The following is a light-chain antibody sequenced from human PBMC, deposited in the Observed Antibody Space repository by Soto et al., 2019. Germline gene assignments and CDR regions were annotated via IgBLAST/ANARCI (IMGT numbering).Light chain of an antibody. Sequence: DIQMTQSPSTLSASVGDRVTITCRASQSISSWLAWYQQKPGKAPKFLIYDASNLESGVPSRFSGSGSGTEFTLTISSLQPDDFATYYCQQYNSYHWTFGQGTNVEI. V-gene: IGKV1-5*01. J-gene: IGKJ1*01. CDR1: QSISSW. CDR2: DAS. CDR3: QQYNSYHWT.